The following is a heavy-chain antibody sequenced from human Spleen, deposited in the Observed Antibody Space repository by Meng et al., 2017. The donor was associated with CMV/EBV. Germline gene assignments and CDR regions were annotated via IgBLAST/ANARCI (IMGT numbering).Heavy chain of an antibody. D-gene: IGHD4-11*01. Sequence: GESLKISCVASGFTFNGYWMAWVRQTPGKRLEWVASIKQDGSETYYVDSVTGRFTVSRDNTENSLHLQMNSLTAEDTAVYFCANSYYGNYYFEDWGQGTLVTVSS. CDR3: ANSYYGNYYFED. CDR1: GFTFNGYW. J-gene: IGHJ4*02. V-gene: IGHV3-7*01. CDR2: IKQDGSET.